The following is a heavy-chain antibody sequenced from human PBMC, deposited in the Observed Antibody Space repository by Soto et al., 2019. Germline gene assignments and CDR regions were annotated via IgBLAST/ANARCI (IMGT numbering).Heavy chain of an antibody. Sequence: QVQLVQSGAEVRKPGSSVKVSCKASGGSFSSYTINWVRKAPGQGLEWMGGIVPIFGTTYYAQNFQGRVTITEAKSTRTVSMELSRLRSQDTALFYCARDAGSTTTFDYWGPGTLVTVSS. D-gene: IGHD5-12*01. CDR1: GGSFSSYT. CDR2: IVPIFGTT. J-gene: IGHJ4*02. CDR3: ARDAGSTTTFDY. V-gene: IGHV1-69*06.